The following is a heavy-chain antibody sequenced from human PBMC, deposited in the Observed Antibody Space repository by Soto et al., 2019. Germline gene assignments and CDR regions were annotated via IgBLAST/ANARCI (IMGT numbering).Heavy chain of an antibody. CDR2: IYYSGST. D-gene: IGHD3-22*01. Sequence: SETLCLTCTVSDGSIRSYYWSWIRQPPGKGLEWIGYIYYSGSTNYNPSLKSRVTIAVDTSKDQFCLKLSSVTAADTAVYYCARQGSYYDSSGYYYAAFDYWGQGTLVTVSS. CDR3: ARQGSYYDSSGYYYAAFDY. J-gene: IGHJ4*02. CDR1: DGSIRSYY. V-gene: IGHV4-59*08.